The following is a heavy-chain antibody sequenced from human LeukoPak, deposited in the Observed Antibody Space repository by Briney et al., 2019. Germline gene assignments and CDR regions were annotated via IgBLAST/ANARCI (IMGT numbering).Heavy chain of an antibody. V-gene: IGHV4-31*03. CDR3: ASSYCGGDCYSGLFDY. J-gene: IGHJ4*02. Sequence: SQTLSLTCTVSGGSISSGGYYWSWIRQHPGKGLEWIGYIHYSGSTYYNPSLKSRVTISVDTSKNQFSLKLSSVTAADTAVYYCASSYCGGDCYSGLFDYWGQGTLVTVSS. CDR2: IHYSGST. D-gene: IGHD2-21*02. CDR1: GGSISSGGYY.